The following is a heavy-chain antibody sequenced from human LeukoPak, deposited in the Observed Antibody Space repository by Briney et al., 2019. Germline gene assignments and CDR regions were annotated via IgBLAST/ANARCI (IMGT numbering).Heavy chain of an antibody. J-gene: IGHJ4*02. Sequence: GGSLRLSCAASGFTFSSYGMHWVRQAPGKGLEWVAFIRYDGSNKYYADSVKGRFTISRDNSKNTLYLQMNSLRAEDTAVYYCAKDNYDFWSGYYFDYWGQGTLVTVSS. CDR2: IRYDGSNK. CDR3: AKDNYDFWSGYYFDY. D-gene: IGHD3-3*01. CDR1: GFTFSSYG. V-gene: IGHV3-30*02.